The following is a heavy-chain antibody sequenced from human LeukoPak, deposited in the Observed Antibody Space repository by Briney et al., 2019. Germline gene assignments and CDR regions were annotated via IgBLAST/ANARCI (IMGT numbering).Heavy chain of an antibody. V-gene: IGHV1-18*01. CDR3: ARGPYGDPYNWFDP. J-gene: IGHJ5*02. Sequence: ASVNVSCKASGYTFTSYGISWVRQAPGQGLEWMGWISAYNGNTNYAQKLQGRVTMTTDTSTSTAYMELRSLRSDDTAVYYCARGPYGDPYNWFDPWGQGTLVTVSS. D-gene: IGHD4-17*01. CDR1: GYTFTSYG. CDR2: ISAYNGNT.